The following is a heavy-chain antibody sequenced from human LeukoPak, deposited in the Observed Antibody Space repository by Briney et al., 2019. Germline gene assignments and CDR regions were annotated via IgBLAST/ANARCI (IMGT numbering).Heavy chain of an antibody. Sequence: SETLSLTCTVSNFSISSDYFWGWIRQPPGKGLEWIGTIFRTGSTYYDPSLESRVSISIDTSENHFSLNLNSVTAADTAIYYCARLSSAYDPYYFDYWGQGTLDTVSS. CDR1: NFSISSDYF. J-gene: IGHJ4*02. V-gene: IGHV4-38-2*02. CDR2: IFRTGST. D-gene: IGHD5-12*01. CDR3: ARLSSAYDPYYFDY.